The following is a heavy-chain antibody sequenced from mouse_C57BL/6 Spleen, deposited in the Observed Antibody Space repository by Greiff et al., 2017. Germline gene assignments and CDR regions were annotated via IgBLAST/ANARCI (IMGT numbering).Heavy chain of an antibody. Sequence: QVQLQQSGAELVRPGTSVKVSCKASGYAFTNYLIEWVKQRPGQGLEWIGVINPGSGGTNYNEKFKGKATLTADKSSSTAYMQLSSLTSEDSAVYFCGRWGYSNYYFDYWGQGTTLTVSS. CDR2: INPGSGGT. CDR1: GYAFTNYL. J-gene: IGHJ2*01. CDR3: GRWGYSNYYFDY. V-gene: IGHV1-54*01. D-gene: IGHD2-5*01.